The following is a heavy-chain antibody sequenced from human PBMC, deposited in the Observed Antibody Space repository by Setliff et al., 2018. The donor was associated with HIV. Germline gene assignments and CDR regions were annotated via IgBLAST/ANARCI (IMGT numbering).Heavy chain of an antibody. CDR1: GGSISSYY. J-gene: IGHJ5*02. Sequence: PSETLSLTCTVSGGSISSYYWSWIRQPAGKGLEWIGRIYTSGSTNYNPSLKSRVTMSVDTSKNQFSLKLSSVTAADQGVYYCARVPVPGANWFDPWGLGTLVTVSS. CDR2: IYTSGST. CDR3: ARVPVPGANWFDP. V-gene: IGHV4-4*07.